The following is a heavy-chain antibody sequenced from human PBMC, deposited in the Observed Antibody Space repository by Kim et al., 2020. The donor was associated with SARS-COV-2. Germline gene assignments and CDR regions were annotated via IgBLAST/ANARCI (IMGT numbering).Heavy chain of an antibody. V-gene: IGHV3-23*01. J-gene: IGHJ4*02. CDR1: GLTFSSYA. CDR2: ISGSGGST. CDR3: AKDRGNFGITIFGVVITTGGFDY. Sequence: GGSLRLSCAASGLTFSSYAMSWVRQAPGKGLEWVSAISGSGGSTYYADSVKGRFTISRDNSKNTLYLQMNSLRAEDTAVYYCAKDRGNFGITIFGVVITTGGFDYWGQGTLVTVSS. D-gene: IGHD3-3*01.